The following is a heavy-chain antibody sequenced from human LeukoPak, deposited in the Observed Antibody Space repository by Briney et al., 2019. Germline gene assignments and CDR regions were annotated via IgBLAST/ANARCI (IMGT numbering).Heavy chain of an antibody. CDR2: IYYNGNT. CDR3: ARRLGSTPSGYDY. CDR1: GGSISYYY. D-gene: IGHD6-6*01. J-gene: IGHJ4*02. Sequence: SETLSLTCTVSGGSISYYYWSWIRQPPGKGLEWIGYIYYNGNTDYNPSLKSRVTISVDTSKNQFSLKLSSLTAADTAVYYCARRLGSTPSGYDYWGQGTLVTVSS. V-gene: IGHV4-59*08.